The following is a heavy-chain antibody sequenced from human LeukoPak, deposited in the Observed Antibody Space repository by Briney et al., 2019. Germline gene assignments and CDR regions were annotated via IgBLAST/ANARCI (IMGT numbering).Heavy chain of an antibody. Sequence: GGSLRLSCAASGFTFSDYYMSWIRQAPGKGLEWVSYISSSGSTIYYADSVKGRFTISRDNAKNSLFLQMNNLRAEDTAVYYCARAAAGNRGWDWYYFDYWGQGTLVSVSS. CDR1: GFTFSDYY. CDR3: ARAAAGNRGWDWYYFDY. J-gene: IGHJ4*02. D-gene: IGHD6-13*01. V-gene: IGHV3-11*04. CDR2: ISSSGSTI.